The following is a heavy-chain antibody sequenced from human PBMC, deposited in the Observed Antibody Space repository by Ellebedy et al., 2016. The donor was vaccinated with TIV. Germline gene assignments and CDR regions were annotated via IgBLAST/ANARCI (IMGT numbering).Heavy chain of an antibody. D-gene: IGHD6-13*01. Sequence: AASVKVSCKASGGTFRNSAINWLRQAPGQGLEWIGVIIPMFGIPNYPQKFQGRVTITADESTNTAYMDLRSLTFEDTAVYYCARDRRGYDAFDIWGQGTMVTVSA. J-gene: IGHJ3*02. V-gene: IGHV1-69*13. CDR1: GGTFRNSA. CDR3: ARDRRGYDAFDI. CDR2: IIPMFGIP.